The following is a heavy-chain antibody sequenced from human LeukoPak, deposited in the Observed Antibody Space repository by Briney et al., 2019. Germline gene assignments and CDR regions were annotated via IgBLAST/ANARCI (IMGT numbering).Heavy chain of an antibody. J-gene: IGHJ4*02. CDR3: ARLGYSSSWYYFDY. V-gene: IGHV3-74*01. Sequence: PGGSLRLSCAASGFTFSSYWMHWVRQAPGKGLVWVSRIYSDGYSLSYADSVKGRFTISRDNAKNTLYLQMNSLRAEGTAVYDCARLGYSSSWYYFDYWGQGSLVTVSS. CDR2: IYSDGYSL. D-gene: IGHD6-13*01. CDR1: GFTFSSYW.